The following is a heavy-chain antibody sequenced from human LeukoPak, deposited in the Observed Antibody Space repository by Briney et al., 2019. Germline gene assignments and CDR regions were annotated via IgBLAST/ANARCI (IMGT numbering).Heavy chain of an antibody. CDR3: ARATRNGYDY. J-gene: IGHJ4*02. CDR2: LHADGNEK. CDR1: GFSLSGYW. Sequence: GGSLRLSCAAYGFSLSGYWMSWVRQAPGKGLEWVARLHADGNEKYFVHSVKGRFTVSRDNARTSLYLQMTSLRAEDTAMYYCARATRNGYDYWGQGTLVTVSS. V-gene: IGHV3-7*01. D-gene: IGHD5-24*01.